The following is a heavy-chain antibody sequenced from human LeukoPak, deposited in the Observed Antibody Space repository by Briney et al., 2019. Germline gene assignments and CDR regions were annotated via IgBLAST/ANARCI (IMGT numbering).Heavy chain of an antibody. Sequence: PSETLSLTCAVYGGSFSGYYWSWIRQPPGKGLEWIGEINHSGSTNYNPSLKSRVTISVDTSKNQFSLKLSSVTAEDTAVYYCVRLIGGMATQFDIWGQGTMVTVSS. V-gene: IGHV4-34*01. CDR1: GGSFSGYY. J-gene: IGHJ3*02. CDR3: VRLIGGMATQFDI. D-gene: IGHD5-24*01. CDR2: INHSGST.